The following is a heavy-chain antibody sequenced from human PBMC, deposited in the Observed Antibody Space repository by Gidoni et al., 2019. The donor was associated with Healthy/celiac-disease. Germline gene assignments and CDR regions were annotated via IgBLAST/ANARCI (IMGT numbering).Heavy chain of an antibody. D-gene: IGHD4-17*01. J-gene: IGHJ6*02. CDR3: AAVPSPYGDYAREYYYYYGMDV. CDR2: IVVGSGNT. CDR1: GVTFTSSA. V-gene: IGHV1-58*02. Sequence: QMQLVQSGPEVKKPGTSVKVSCKASGVTFTSSAMQWVRQARGQRLEWIGWIVVGSGNTNYAQKFQERVTITRDMSTSTAYMELSSLRSEDTAVYYCAAVPSPYGDYAREYYYYYGMDVWGQGTTVTVSS.